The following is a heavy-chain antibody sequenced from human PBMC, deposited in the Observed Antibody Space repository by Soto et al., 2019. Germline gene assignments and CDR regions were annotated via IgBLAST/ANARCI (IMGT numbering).Heavy chain of an antibody. J-gene: IGHJ6*02. CDR1: GGSFSGYY. Sequence: SETLSLTCAVYGGSFSGYYWSWSRQPPGKGLEWIGEINHSGSTNYNPSLKSRVTISVDTSKNQFSLKLSSVTAADTAVYYCARALRYYYDSSGYYGRARGYYGMDVWGQGTTVT. CDR2: INHSGST. CDR3: ARALRYYYDSSGYYGRARGYYGMDV. V-gene: IGHV4-34*01. D-gene: IGHD3-22*01.